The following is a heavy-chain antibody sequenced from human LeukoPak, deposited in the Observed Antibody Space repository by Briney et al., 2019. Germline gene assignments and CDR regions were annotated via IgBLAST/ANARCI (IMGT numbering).Heavy chain of an antibody. CDR1: GGSFSGYY. CDR3: ARGQDV. CDR2: INHSGST. Sequence: SETLSLTCAVYGGSFSGYYWSWVRQPPGKGLEWIGEINHSGSTNYNPSLKSRVTISVDTSKNQFSLKLSSVTAADTAVYYCARGQDVWGKGTTVTVSS. J-gene: IGHJ6*04. V-gene: IGHV4-34*01.